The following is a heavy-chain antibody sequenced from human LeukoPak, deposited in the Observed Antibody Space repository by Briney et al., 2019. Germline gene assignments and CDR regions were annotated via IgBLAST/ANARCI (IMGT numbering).Heavy chain of an antibody. CDR2: IYHSGST. Sequence: SETLSLTCAVSGGSISSSNWWSWVRQPPGKGLEWIGEIYHSGSTNYNPSLKSRVTISVDKSKNQFSLQLNSVTPEDTAVYYCARAVGLNPGYYYYYMDVWGKGTTVTVSS. CDR1: GGSISSSNW. V-gene: IGHV4-4*02. D-gene: IGHD3-10*01. J-gene: IGHJ6*03. CDR3: ARAVGLNPGYYYYYMDV.